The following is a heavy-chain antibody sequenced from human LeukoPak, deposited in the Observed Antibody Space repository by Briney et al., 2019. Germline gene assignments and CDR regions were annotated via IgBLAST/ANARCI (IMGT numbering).Heavy chain of an antibody. CDR1: GYTFTNYG. CDR2: ISAYNGNT. D-gene: IGHD3-3*01. CDR3: ARGTTLGRLGNAFDI. Sequence: ASVTVSFKASGYTFTNYGISWVRQAPGQGLEWMGWISAYNGNTNYAQKLQGRVTMTTDTSTSTAYMELRSLRSDDTAVYYCARGTTLGRLGNAFDIWGQGTMVTVSS. V-gene: IGHV1-18*01. J-gene: IGHJ3*02.